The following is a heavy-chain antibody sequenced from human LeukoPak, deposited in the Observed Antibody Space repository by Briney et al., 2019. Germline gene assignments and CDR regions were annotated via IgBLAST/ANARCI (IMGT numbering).Heavy chain of an antibody. CDR2: INPNSGGT. V-gene: IGHV1-2*02. D-gene: IGHD2-2*01. J-gene: IGHJ3*02. Sequence: ASVKVSCKASGYTFTDYYIQWVRQAPGQGLEWMGWINPNSGGTNYAQKFQGRVTMTRDTSISTAYMELSRLRSDDTAVYYCARDLGYYCSSTSCYPAFDIWGQGTMVTVSS. CDR1: GYTFTDYY. CDR3: ARDLGYYCSSTSCYPAFDI.